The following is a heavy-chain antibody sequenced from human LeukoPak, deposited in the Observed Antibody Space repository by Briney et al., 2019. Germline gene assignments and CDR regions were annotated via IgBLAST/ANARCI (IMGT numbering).Heavy chain of an antibody. V-gene: IGHV3-43D*03. CDR2: ISWDSRSV. D-gene: IGHD2-15*01. Sequence: PGGSLRLSCAASGFTFDDYAMHWVRQSPGKGLQWVSFISWDSRSVYYADSVKGRFAISRDNKKKSVFLQMNSLTAEDNALYYCARDSQDCSAYTCYFDYWGQGTLVTVSA. CDR1: GFTFDDYA. CDR3: ARDSQDCSAYTCYFDY. J-gene: IGHJ4*02.